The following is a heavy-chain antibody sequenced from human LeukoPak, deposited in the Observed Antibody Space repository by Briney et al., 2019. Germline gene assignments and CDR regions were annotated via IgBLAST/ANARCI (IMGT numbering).Heavy chain of an antibody. CDR2: ISGSGDYT. D-gene: IGHD3-10*02. Sequence: GGSLRLSCAASGFTFSSHGMSWVRQAPGKGLEWVSTISGSGDYTYYADSVKGRFTISRDNAKNSLYLQMNSLRAEDTAVYYCAELGITMIGGVWGKGTTVTISS. V-gene: IGHV3-23*01. CDR1: GFTFSSHG. CDR3: AELGITMIGGV. J-gene: IGHJ6*04.